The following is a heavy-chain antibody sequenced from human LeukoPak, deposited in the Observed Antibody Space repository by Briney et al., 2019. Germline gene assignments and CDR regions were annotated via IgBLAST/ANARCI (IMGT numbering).Heavy chain of an antibody. CDR1: GFTFSSYG. CDR3: VRDRRPGQLEWPTDY. Sequence: GGSLRLSCAASGFTFSSYGMHWVRQAPGKGLEWVAVISYDGSNKYYADSVKGRFTISRDNSKNTLCLQMNSLRAEDTAVYYCVRDRRPGQLEWPTDYWGQGTLVTVSS. D-gene: IGHD6-13*01. V-gene: IGHV3-30*03. J-gene: IGHJ4*02. CDR2: ISYDGSNK.